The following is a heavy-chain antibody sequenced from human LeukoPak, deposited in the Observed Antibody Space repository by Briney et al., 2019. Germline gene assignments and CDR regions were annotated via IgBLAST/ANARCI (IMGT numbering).Heavy chain of an antibody. V-gene: IGHV4-39*02. Sequence: NTSETLSLTCTVSGGSISSSSYYWGWIRQPPGKGLEWIGSIYYSGSTYYNPSLKSRVTISVGTSKNQFSLKLSSVTAADTAVYYCARERRVVRDFDYWGQGTLVTVSS. CDR2: IYYSGST. D-gene: IGHD3-10*01. CDR1: GGSISSSSYY. CDR3: ARERRVVRDFDY. J-gene: IGHJ4*02.